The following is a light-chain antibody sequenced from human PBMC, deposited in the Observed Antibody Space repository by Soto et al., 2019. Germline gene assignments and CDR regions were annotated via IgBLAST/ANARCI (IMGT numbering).Light chain of an antibody. J-gene: IGKJ1*01. CDR3: QQYGSSPTT. CDR1: QSISSSY. CDR2: GAS. V-gene: IGKV3-20*01. Sequence: EIVLTQSPGTLSLSPEERATLSCRASQSISSSYLAWYQQKPGQAPRLLIYGASSRATGIPDRFSGSGSGTDFTLTISRLEPEDFAVYYCQQYGSSPTTFGQGTNVDIK.